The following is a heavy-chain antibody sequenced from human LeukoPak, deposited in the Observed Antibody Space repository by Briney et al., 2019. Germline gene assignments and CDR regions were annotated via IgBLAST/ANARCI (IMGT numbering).Heavy chain of an antibody. Sequence: PSETLSLTCTVSGGSISSSAYFWGWIRQPPGKGLEWIGTIYYSGSTYYKSSLKSRVTISVDTSKNHFSLKLSSVTAADTAVYHCARRSSTSFDYWGQGILVTVSS. CDR1: GGSISSSAYF. J-gene: IGHJ4*02. CDR2: IYYSGST. D-gene: IGHD2-2*01. V-gene: IGHV4-39*02. CDR3: ARRSSTSFDY.